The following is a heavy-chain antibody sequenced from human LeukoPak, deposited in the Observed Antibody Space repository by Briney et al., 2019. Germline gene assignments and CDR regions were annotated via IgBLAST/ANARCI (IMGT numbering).Heavy chain of an antibody. CDR1: GYTFTSYG. V-gene: IGHV1-18*01. J-gene: IGHJ4*02. CDR2: ISAYNCNR. Sequence: ASVKVSCKASGYTFTSYGISWVRQAPGQGLEWMGWISAYNCNRNYAQKLQGRVTMTTDTSTSTAYMALRRLRPDDTALYYCARDEAGNFDYWGQGTLVTVSS. CDR3: ARDEAGNFDY.